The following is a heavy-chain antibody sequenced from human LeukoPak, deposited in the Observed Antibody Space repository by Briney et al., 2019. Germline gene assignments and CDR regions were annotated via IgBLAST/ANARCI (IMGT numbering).Heavy chain of an antibody. J-gene: IGHJ4*02. D-gene: IGHD6-13*01. CDR3: AKGALAAAGSGFEY. CDR1: GFIFNSFA. CDR2: ISASGGST. V-gene: IGHV3-23*01. Sequence: GGSLRFSCEAPGFIFNSFAMSWFPQAPGKGLDWVSSISASGGSTYHADSVKGRFTISRDNSKNTVHLQMNSLRADDTALYYCAKGALAAAGSGFEYWGQGTLVTVFS.